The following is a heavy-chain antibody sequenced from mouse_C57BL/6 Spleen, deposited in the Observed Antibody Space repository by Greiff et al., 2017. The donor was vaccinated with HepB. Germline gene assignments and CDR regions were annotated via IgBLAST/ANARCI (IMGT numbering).Heavy chain of an antibody. CDR1: GYTFTSYW. CDR3: ARRGIITTVREKDFDV. CDR2: IDPSDSYT. D-gene: IGHD1-1*01. Sequence: QVQLQQPGAELVMPGASVKLSCKASGYTFTSYWMHWVKQRPGQGLEWIGEIDPSDSYTNYNQKFKGKSTLTVDKSSSTAYMQLSSLTSEDSAVYYSARRGIITTVREKDFDVWGTGTTVTVSS. V-gene: IGHV1-69*01. J-gene: IGHJ1*03.